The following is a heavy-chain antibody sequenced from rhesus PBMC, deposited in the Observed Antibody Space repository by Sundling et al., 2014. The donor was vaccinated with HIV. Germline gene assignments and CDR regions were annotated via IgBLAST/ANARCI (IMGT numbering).Heavy chain of an antibody. J-gene: IGHJ4*01. V-gene: IGHV4-165*01. CDR2: ISGSSGST. Sequence: QVQLQESGPGLGEAFGDPVPHLRCLWWLLQRLLLGLDPPAPREGLEWIGYISGSSGSTDYNPSLKSRVTISTDTSKNQFSLKLSSVTAADTAVYYCARDPYNWNSQFDYWGQGVLVTVSS. D-gene: IGHD1-26*01. CDR1: WLLQRLL. CDR3: ARDPYNWNSQFDY.